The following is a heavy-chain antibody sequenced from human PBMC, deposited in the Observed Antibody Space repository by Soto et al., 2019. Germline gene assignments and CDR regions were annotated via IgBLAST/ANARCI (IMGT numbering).Heavy chain of an antibody. CDR1: GGSFSGYY. CDR2: INHSGST. J-gene: IGHJ6*03. CDR3: VRGMKGIVGAAPHYYYMDV. V-gene: IGHV4-34*01. Sequence: SETLSLTCAVYGGSFSGYYWSWIRQPPGKGLEWIGEINHSGSTNYNPSLKSRVTISVDTSKNQFSLKLSSVTAADTAVYYCVRGMKGIVGAAPHYYYMDVWGKGTTVTVSS. D-gene: IGHD1-26*01.